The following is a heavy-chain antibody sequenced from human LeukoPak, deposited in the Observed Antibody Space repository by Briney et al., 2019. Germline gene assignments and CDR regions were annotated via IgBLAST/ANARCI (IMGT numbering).Heavy chain of an antibody. CDR1: GLTLSTYA. V-gene: IGHV1-69*05. CDR3: ARGYCSSTSCYGFDP. J-gene: IGHJ5*02. CDR2: IIPMFGSA. Sequence: ASVKVSCKASGLTLSTYAISWVRQAPGRGLEWMGGIIPMFGSAHYAQKFQDRVTITTDESTTIAYMELSSLRSEDTAVYYCARGYCSSTSCYGFDPWGQGTLVTVSS. D-gene: IGHD2-2*01.